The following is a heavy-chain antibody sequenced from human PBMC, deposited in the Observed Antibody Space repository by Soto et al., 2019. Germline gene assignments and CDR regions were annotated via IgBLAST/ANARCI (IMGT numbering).Heavy chain of an antibody. Sequence: PGGSLRLSCAASGFTFSSYGMHWVRQAPGKGLEWVAVISYDGSNKYYADSVKGRFTISRDNSKNTLYLQMNSLRAEDTAVYYCAKDQSGLVGQLLWFGDSYGMDVWGQGTTVTVSS. CDR3: AKDQSGLVGQLLWFGDSYGMDV. CDR2: ISYDGSNK. CDR1: GFTFSSYG. V-gene: IGHV3-30*18. J-gene: IGHJ6*02. D-gene: IGHD3-10*01.